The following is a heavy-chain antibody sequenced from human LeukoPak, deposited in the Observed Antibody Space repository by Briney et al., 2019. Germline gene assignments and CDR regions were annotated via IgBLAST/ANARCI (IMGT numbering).Heavy chain of an antibody. CDR2: INPNSGGT. J-gene: IGHJ3*02. D-gene: IGHD5-12*01. CDR3: ARPSWLRHAFDI. V-gene: IGHV1-2*02. CDR1: GYTFSGFY. Sequence: GASVKVSCKASGYTFSGFYIYWVRQAPGQGLEWMGWINPNSGGTNYAQKFQGRVTMTRDTSISTAYMELSRLRSDDTAVYYCARPSWLRHAFDIWGQGTMVTVSS.